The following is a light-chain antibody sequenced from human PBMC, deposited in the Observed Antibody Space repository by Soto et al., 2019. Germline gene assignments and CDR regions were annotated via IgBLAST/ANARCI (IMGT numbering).Light chain of an antibody. CDR1: QSVSSY. Sequence: EIVLTQSPATLSLSPGERATLSCRASQSVSSYLAWYQQKPGQAPRLHIYDASNRATGIPARFSGSGSGTDFTLTISSLEPEDFAVYYCQQRSNWPRTFGQGTKREIK. CDR3: QQRSNWPRT. CDR2: DAS. V-gene: IGKV3-11*01. J-gene: IGKJ2*01.